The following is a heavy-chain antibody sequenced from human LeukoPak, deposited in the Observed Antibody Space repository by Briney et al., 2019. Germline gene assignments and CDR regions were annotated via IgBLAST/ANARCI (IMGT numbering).Heavy chain of an antibody. J-gene: IGHJ6*03. CDR3: AREVEVVPATMGAYYYYYMAV. D-gene: IGHD2-2*01. V-gene: IGHV3-74*01. CDR2: INIEGRRT. CDR1: GFTLSNHW. Sequence: GGCLRLSCAASGFTLSNHWMHWVRQAPGKGLVWVSRINIEGRRTSYADSVKGRFTISRDNAKNTLYLQMNSLRPDDTAVYYCAREVEVVPATMGAYYYYYMAVWGTGTTVTVSS.